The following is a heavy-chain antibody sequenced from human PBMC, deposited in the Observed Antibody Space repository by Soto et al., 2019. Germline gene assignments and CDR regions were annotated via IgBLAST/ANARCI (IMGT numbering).Heavy chain of an antibody. CDR1: GGSISSYY. CDR2: IYYSGST. Sequence: SETLSLTCTVSGGSISSYYWSWIRQPPGKGLEWIGYIYYSGSTNYNPSLKSRVTISVDTSKNQFSLKLSSVTAADTAVYYCAGTYYDILTGYQWGQGTLVTVSS. D-gene: IGHD3-9*01. CDR3: AGTYYDILTGYQ. J-gene: IGHJ4*02. V-gene: IGHV4-59*08.